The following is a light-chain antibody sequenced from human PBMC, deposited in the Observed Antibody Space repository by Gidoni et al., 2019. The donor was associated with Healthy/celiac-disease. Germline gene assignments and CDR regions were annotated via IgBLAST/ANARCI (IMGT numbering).Light chain of an antibody. CDR2: AAS. CDR3: QQLNTYPRT. Sequence: DIQLTQSPSFLSASVGVRVTIPCRASQGISSYLAWYQQKPGKAPKLLIYAASTLQSGVPSRFSGSGSGTEFTLTIGSLQPEDFATYYCQQLNTYPRTFGQGTKLEIK. V-gene: IGKV1-9*01. J-gene: IGKJ2*01. CDR1: QGISSY.